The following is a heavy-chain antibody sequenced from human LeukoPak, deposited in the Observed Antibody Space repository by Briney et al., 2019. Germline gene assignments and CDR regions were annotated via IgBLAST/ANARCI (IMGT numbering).Heavy chain of an antibody. J-gene: IGHJ4*02. CDR3: ARVSSSSWLVDY. D-gene: IGHD6-13*01. CDR2: ISSGSSYI. CDR1: GFTFSSYS. Sequence: GGSLRLSCAASGFTFSSYSMNWVRQAPGKGLEWVSSISSGSSYIYYADSVKGRFTISRDNAKNSLYLQMNSLRAEDTAVYYCARVSSSSWLVDYWGQGTLVTVSS. V-gene: IGHV3-21*01.